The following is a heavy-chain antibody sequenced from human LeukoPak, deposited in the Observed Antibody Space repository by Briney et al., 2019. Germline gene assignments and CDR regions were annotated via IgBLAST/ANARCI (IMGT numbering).Heavy chain of an antibody. Sequence: SVKVSCKASGGTFSSYAISWVRQAPGQGLEWMGRIIPILGIANYAQKFQGRVTITADKSTSTAYMELRSLRSDDTAVYYCASGGYSSSWTAAPDYYYYGMDVWGQGTTVTVSS. V-gene: IGHV1-69*04. J-gene: IGHJ6*02. CDR2: IIPILGIA. CDR1: GGTFSSYA. D-gene: IGHD6-13*01. CDR3: ASGGYSSSWTAAPDYYYYGMDV.